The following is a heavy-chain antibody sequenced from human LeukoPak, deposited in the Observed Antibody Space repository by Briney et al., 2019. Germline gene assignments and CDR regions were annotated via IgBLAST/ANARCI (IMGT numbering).Heavy chain of an antibody. CDR1: GYSFTSYW. CDR2: IYPGDSDT. J-gene: IGHJ4*02. V-gene: IGHV5-51*01. CDR3: ARRARDYVWGSYRWDY. D-gene: IGHD3-16*02. Sequence: KNGESLKISCKCSGYSFTSYWIGWVRQMPGKGLEWMGIIYPGDSDTRYSPSFQGQVTISADKSISTAYLQWSSLKASDTAMYYCARRARDYVWGSYRWDYWGQGTLVTVSS.